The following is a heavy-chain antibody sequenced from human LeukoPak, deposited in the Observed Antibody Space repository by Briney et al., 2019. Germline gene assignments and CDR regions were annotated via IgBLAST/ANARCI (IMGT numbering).Heavy chain of an antibody. CDR2: IWYDGSNK. CDR1: GFTFSSYG. V-gene: IGHV3-33*01. J-gene: IGHJ4*02. Sequence: GGSLRLSWAASGFTFSSYGMHWVRQAPGKGLEWVALIWYDGSNKYYADSVKGRFTISRDNSKNTLYLQMNSLRAEDTAVYYCARDLRDYWGQGTLVTVSS. CDR3: ARDLRDY.